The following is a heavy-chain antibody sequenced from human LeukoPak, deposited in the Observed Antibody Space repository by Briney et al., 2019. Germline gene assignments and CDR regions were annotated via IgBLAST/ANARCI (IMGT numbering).Heavy chain of an antibody. CDR3: ASPAQDGGH. V-gene: IGHV1-69*13. Sequence: SVKVSCKASGYSFNSYGTSWVRQAPGQGLEWMGGIIPIFGTANYAQKFQGRVTITADESTSTAYMELSSLRSEDTAVYYCASPAQDGGHWGQGTLVTVSS. CDR2: IIPIFGTA. D-gene: IGHD5-24*01. CDR1: GYSFNSYG. J-gene: IGHJ4*02.